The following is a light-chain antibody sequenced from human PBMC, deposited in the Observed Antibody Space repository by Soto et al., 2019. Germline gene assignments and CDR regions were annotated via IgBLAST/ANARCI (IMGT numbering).Light chain of an antibody. V-gene: IGKV3-20*01. CDR3: PQYGSSRT. CDR2: NTS. Sequence: EIVLTQSPGTLSLSPGERATLSCRASQSVTSSYLAWYQQKPGQAPRFLIYNTSRRATGIPDRFSGSGSGIDVTLTISRLEPEDLAVYYCPQYGSSRTFGQGTRVEIK. CDR1: QSVTSSY. J-gene: IGKJ1*01.